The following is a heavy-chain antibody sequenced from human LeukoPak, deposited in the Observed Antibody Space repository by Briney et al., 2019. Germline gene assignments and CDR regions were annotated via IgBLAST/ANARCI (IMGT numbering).Heavy chain of an antibody. V-gene: IGHV3-21*01. J-gene: IGHJ4*02. CDR3: AREGGEWELLRTFDY. CDR1: GFTFSRYS. Sequence: PGGSLRLSCAASGFTFSRYSMNWVRQAPGKGLEWVSSISTSSIYIYYADSVKGRFTISRDNAKNSLYLQMNSLRAEDTAVYYCAREGGEWELLRTFDYWGQGTLVTVSS. D-gene: IGHD1-26*01. CDR2: ISTSSIYI.